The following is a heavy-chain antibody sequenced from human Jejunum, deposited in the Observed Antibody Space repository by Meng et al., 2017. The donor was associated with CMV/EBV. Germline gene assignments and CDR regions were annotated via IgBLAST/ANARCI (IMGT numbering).Heavy chain of an antibody. CDR3: ARGIKESPVPAATFDY. CDR2: FYYSGST. Sequence: GSLSSSEYYWAWIRQPPGRGPEWIGSFYYSGSTYYNPSLRSRVTISVDTSKNQFSLKFNSVTAADTAVYYCARGIKESPVPAATFDYWGQGTLVTVSS. CDR1: GSLSSSEYY. V-gene: IGHV4-39*01. J-gene: IGHJ4*02. D-gene: IGHD2-2*01.